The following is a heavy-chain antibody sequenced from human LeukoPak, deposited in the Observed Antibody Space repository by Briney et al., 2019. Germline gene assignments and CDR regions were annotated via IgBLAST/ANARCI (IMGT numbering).Heavy chain of an antibody. V-gene: IGHV3-48*03. J-gene: IGHJ4*02. CDR3: ARGGDYYGSGSQFDY. CDR2: ISSSGSTI. Sequence: GGSLRLSYAASGFTFSSYEMNWVRQAPGKGLEWVSYISSSGSTIYYADSVKGRFTISRDNAKNSLYLQMNSLRAEDTAVYYCARGGDYYGSGSQFDYWGQGTLVTVSS. D-gene: IGHD3-10*01. CDR1: GFTFSSYE.